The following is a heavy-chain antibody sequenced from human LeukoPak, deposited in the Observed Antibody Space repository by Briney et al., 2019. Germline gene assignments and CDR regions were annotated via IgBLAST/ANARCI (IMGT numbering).Heavy chain of an antibody. D-gene: IGHD5-12*01. CDR1: GYTFTNYG. Sequence: ASVKVSCKASGYTFTNYGITWVRQAPGQGLEWMGWMNPNSGNTDYAQKFQGRFTITINTSISTAYMELSSLRSEDTAVYYCARAFGGHDEWYYFDCWGQGTLVTVSS. CDR2: MNPNSGNT. CDR3: ARAFGGHDEWYYFDC. V-gene: IGHV1-8*01. J-gene: IGHJ4*02.